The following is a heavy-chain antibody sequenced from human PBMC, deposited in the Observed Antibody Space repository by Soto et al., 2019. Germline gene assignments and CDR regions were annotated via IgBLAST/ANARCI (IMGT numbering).Heavy chain of an antibody. Sequence: VESLKISCKGSGYSFTSYWIGWVRQMPGKGLAWMGIIYPGDSDTRYSPSFQGQVTISADKSISTAYLQWSSLKASDTAMYYCARHGDVLLWFGNYYYYGMDVWGQGTTVTVSS. V-gene: IGHV5-51*01. D-gene: IGHD3-10*01. CDR2: IYPGDSDT. CDR1: GYSFTSYW. J-gene: IGHJ6*02. CDR3: ARHGDVLLWFGNYYYYGMDV.